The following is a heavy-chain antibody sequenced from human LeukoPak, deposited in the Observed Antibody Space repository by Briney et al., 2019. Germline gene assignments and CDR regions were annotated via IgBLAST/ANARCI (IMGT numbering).Heavy chain of an antibody. CDR2: IKSKTGGGTT. V-gene: IGHV3-15*01. CDR1: GFAFSNAW. Sequence: GGSLRLSCAASGFAFSNAWVSWVRQAPGKGLEWGGRIKSKTGGGTTDYAAPMKGRFTISRDDSKNTLYLQMNSLKTEDTAVYYCTTGGYGGQFDYWGQGTLVTVSS. D-gene: IGHD5-12*01. CDR3: TTGGYGGQFDY. J-gene: IGHJ4*02.